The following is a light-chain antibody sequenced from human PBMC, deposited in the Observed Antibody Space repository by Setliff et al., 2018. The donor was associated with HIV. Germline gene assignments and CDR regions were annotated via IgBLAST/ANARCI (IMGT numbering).Light chain of an antibody. Sequence: QSVLGQPASVSGSPRQSITISCSGTSTDVGSYNLVSWYQQHPGKAPKLMIYEVSERPSRVSNRFSGSKSGNTASLTISGLQAEDEADYYCCSYAGSTLYVFGSGTKVTVL. CDR1: STDVGSYNL. J-gene: IGLJ1*01. CDR2: EVS. V-gene: IGLV2-23*02. CDR3: CSYAGSTLYV.